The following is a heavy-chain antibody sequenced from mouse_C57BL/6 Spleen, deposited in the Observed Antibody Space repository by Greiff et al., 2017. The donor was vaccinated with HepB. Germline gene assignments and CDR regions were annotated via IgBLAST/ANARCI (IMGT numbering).Heavy chain of an antibody. J-gene: IGHJ4*01. CDR1: GFSLSTSGMG. V-gene: IGHV8-12*01. CDR3: ARRALDYYGSSPHCYAMDY. Sequence: QVTLKVSGPGILQSSQTLSLTCSFSGFSLSTSGMGVSWIRQPSGKGLEWLAHIYWDDDKRYNPSLKSRLTISKDTSRNQVFLKITSVDTADTATYSCARRALDYYGSSPHCYAMDYWGQGTSVTVSS. D-gene: IGHD1-1*01. CDR2: IYWDDDK.